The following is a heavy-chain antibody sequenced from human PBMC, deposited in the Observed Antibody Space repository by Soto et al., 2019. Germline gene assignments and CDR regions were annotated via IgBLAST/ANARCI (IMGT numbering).Heavy chain of an antibody. CDR3: AKDSYYDFWSGYLVSDYYMDV. CDR1: GFTFSSYA. J-gene: IGHJ6*03. D-gene: IGHD3-3*01. CDR2: ISGSGGST. V-gene: IGHV3-23*01. Sequence: GGSLRLSCAASGFTFSSYAMSWVRQAPGKGLEWVSAISGSGGSTYYADSVKGRFTISRDNSKNTLYLQMNSLRAEDTAVYYCAKDSYYDFWSGYLVSDYYMDVWGKGTTVTVSS.